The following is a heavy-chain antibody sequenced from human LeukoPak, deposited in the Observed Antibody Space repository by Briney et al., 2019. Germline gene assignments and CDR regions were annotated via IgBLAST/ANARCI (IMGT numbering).Heavy chain of an antibody. J-gene: IGHJ6*02. D-gene: IGHD5-24*01. CDR3: ARDLLDGYNSYYYYGMDV. CDR2: MNPNSGST. V-gene: IGHV1-8*01. CDR1: GFTFTSHD. Sequence: GASVKVSCKASGFTFTSHDYNWVRQATGQGLEWMGWMNPNSGSTGYAQKFQGRITMTRDTSITTVYMELSSLTAEDTAVYYCARDLLDGYNSYYYYGMDVWGQGTTVTVSS.